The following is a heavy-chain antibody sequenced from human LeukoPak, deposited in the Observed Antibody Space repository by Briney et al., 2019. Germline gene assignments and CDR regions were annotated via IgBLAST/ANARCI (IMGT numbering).Heavy chain of an antibody. V-gene: IGHV3-74*01. D-gene: IGHD4-17*01. CDR1: GFTFSSYW. J-gene: IGHJ6*02. Sequence: GGSLRLSCVASGFTFSSYWMHWVRQAPGKGLVWVSRIKIDGSGIGYADSVKGRFTISRDNPKNMVYLQMNSLRDEDTAVYFCAREGYGDSSGMDVWGQGTTVTVSS. CDR3: AREGYGDSSGMDV. CDR2: IKIDGSGI.